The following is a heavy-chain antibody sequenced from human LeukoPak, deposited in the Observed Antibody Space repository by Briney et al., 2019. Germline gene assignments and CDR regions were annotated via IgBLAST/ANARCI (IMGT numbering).Heavy chain of an antibody. D-gene: IGHD3-3*01. Sequence: GGSLRLSCAASGFTFSSYGMHWVRQAPGKGLEWVAFIRYDGSNKYYADSVKGRFTISGDNSKNTLYLQMNSLRAEDTAVYYCAKDRSVITIFGIDYWGQGTLVTVSS. CDR1: GFTFSSYG. J-gene: IGHJ4*02. CDR2: IRYDGSNK. CDR3: AKDRSVITIFGIDY. V-gene: IGHV3-30*02.